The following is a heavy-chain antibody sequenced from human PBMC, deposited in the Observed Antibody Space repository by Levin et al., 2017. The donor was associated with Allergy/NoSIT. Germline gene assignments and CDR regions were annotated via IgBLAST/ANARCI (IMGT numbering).Heavy chain of an antibody. CDR1: GFTFSSYS. CDR2: ISSSSSYI. V-gene: IGHV3-21*01. Sequence: SGGSLRLSCAASGFTFSSYSMNWVRQAPGKGLEWVSSISSSSSYIYYADSVKGRFTISRDNAKNSLYLQMNSLRAEDTAVYYCARDSPGGISSSWYPAHWGQGTLVTVSS. D-gene: IGHD6-13*01. J-gene: IGHJ4*02. CDR3: ARDSPGGISSSWYPAH.